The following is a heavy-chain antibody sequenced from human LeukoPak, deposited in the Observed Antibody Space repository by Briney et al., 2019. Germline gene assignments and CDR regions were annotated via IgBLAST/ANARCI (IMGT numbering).Heavy chain of an antibody. CDR1: GFTFSSYA. Sequence: GGSLSLSCAASGFTFSSYAMSWVRQAPGKGVEWVSAISGSGGRTYYADSVKGRFTISRDNSKNTLYLQMNGLRAEDTAVYYCAKDRIAVAGADYWGQGTLVTVSS. J-gene: IGHJ4*02. CDR2: ISGSGGRT. V-gene: IGHV3-23*01. D-gene: IGHD6-19*01. CDR3: AKDRIAVAGADY.